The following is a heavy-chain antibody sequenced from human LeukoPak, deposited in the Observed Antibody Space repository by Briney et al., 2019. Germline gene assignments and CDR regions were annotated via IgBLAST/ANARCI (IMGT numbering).Heavy chain of an antibody. V-gene: IGHV5-10-1*01. D-gene: IGHD5-18*01. J-gene: IGHJ4*02. CDR2: IDPSDSYT. Sequence: GESLRISCKGSGYSFTSNWISWVRQMPGKGLEWMGRIDPSDSYTDCSPSFQGHVTISADKSISTAYLQWSSLKASDTAMYYCARATAVVSFDFWGQGTLVTVSS. CDR3: ARATAVVSFDF. CDR1: GYSFTSNW.